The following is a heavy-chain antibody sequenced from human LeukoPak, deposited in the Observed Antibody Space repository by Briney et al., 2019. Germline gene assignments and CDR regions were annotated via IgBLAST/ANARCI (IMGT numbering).Heavy chain of an antibody. CDR1: GGSISSSSHY. V-gene: IGHV4-39*07. D-gene: IGHD2/OR15-2a*01. CDR2: IYYSGST. Sequence: SETLSLTCTVSGGSISSSSHYWGWIRQPPGKGLEWIGSIYYSGSTYYNPSLKSRVTISVDTSKNQFSLKLSSVTAADTAVYYCARRTTLHSYFDYWGQGTLVTVSS. CDR3: ARRTTLHSYFDY. J-gene: IGHJ4*02.